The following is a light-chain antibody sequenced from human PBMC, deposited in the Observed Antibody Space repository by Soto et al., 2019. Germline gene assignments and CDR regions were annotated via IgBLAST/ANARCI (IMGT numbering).Light chain of an antibody. Sequence: EIVLTQSPGTLSLSPGERATLSCRASQSVSNNYLAWYQQKPGQAPRLLIYDASNRATEIPARFSGSESGTDFTLTISSLEPEDFAVYYCQQRSNWPPITFGQGTRLEIK. CDR1: QSVSNNY. CDR2: DAS. CDR3: QQRSNWPPIT. V-gene: IGKV3-11*01. J-gene: IGKJ5*01.